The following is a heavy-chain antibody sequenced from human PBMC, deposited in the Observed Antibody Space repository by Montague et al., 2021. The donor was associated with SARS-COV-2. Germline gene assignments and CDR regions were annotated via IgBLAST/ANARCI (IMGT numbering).Heavy chain of an antibody. CDR2: IYANGNF. Sequence: SETLSLTCSVSGDSITPYGDSIGGYFWSWIRQPAGKGLEWIGRIYANGNFDYNPSLNSRVSMSMDTSKQEFSMRLISVTAADTAVYYWARDAYYFGPGRGNHGAFDPWGQGMLVTASS. J-gene: IGHJ5*02. CDR3: ARDAYYFGPGRGNHGAFDP. D-gene: IGHD2/OR15-2a*01. CDR1: GDSITPYGDSIGGYF. V-gene: IGHV4-4*07.